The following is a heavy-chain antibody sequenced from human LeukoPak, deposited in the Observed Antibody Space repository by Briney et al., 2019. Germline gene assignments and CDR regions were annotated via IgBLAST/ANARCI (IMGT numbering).Heavy chain of an antibody. J-gene: IGHJ4*02. D-gene: IGHD3-16*01. CDR1: GGSITNSNYH. CDR3: ARQSAYPSRGYAY. Sequence: SETLSLTCTASGGSITNSNYHWGWIRQPPGKGLEWIGSVYYSGTTYYNPSLRSRVTISIDTSKNQFSLKVSSVTAADTAVYYCARQSAYPSRGYAYWAQGPLVTVSS. CDR2: VYYSGTT. V-gene: IGHV4-39*01.